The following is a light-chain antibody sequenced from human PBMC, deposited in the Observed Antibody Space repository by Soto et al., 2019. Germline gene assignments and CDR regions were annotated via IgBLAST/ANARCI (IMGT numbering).Light chain of an antibody. CDR1: QSISNW. Sequence: DIQMTQSPPTLSASVGDRVTITCRASQSISNWLAWYQQKPGKAPKLLIYDASSLESGVPSRFSASGSATEFTLTISSLQPDDFATYYCQQYNSLWTFDQGTKVEVK. CDR3: QQYNSLWT. J-gene: IGKJ1*01. CDR2: DAS. V-gene: IGKV1-5*01.